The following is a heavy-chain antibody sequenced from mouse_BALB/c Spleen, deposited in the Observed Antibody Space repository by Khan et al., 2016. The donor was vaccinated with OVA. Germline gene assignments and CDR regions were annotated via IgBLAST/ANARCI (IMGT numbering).Heavy chain of an antibody. V-gene: IGHV1-7*01. D-gene: IGHD1-1*01. Sequence: VQLQQSGAELAKPGASVKMSCKASGYTFINYWILWVKQRPGQGLEWIGYINHSTAYTEYNQNFKDKATLTADKSYSTAYMQLSSLTSEDSAVYYCARRGLRWDFDYWGQGTTLTVSS. CDR1: GYTFINYW. J-gene: IGHJ2*01. CDR3: ARRGLRWDFDY. CDR2: INHSTAYT.